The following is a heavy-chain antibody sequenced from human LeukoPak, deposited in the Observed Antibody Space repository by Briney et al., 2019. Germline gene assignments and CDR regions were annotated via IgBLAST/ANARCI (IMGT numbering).Heavy chain of an antibody. CDR2: IIPIFGTA. Sequence: ASVKVSCKASGGTFSSYAISWVRQAPGQGLEWMGGIIPIFGTANYAQKFQGRVTITADESTSTAYMELSSLRSEDTAVYYCARDVAIAAAGKDAFDIWSQGTMVTVSS. D-gene: IGHD6-13*01. CDR3: ARDVAIAAAGKDAFDI. J-gene: IGHJ3*02. V-gene: IGHV1-69*13. CDR1: GGTFSSYA.